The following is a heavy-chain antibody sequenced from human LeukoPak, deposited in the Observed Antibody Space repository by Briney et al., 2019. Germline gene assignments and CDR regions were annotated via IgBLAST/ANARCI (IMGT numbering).Heavy chain of an antibody. J-gene: IGHJ4*02. D-gene: IGHD3-10*01. CDR3: ARVLMLRGGDFDY. CDR1: GFTFSSYS. V-gene: IGHV3-66*01. CDR2: IYSGGST. Sequence: GGSLRLSCAASGFTFSSYSMNWVRQAPGKGLEWVSMIYSGGSTYYADSVKGRFTISRDNSKNTLDLQMNSLRAEDTAVYYCARVLMLRGGDFDYWGQGTLVTVSS.